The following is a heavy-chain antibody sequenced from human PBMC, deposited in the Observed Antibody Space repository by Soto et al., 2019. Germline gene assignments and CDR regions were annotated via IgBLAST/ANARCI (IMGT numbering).Heavy chain of an antibody. D-gene: IGHD5-18*01. CDR1: GFTVSSNY. J-gene: IGHJ4*02. CDR3: ARDRRGYSYGYLDY. Sequence: GGSLRLSCAASGFTVSSNYMSWVRQAPGKGLEWVSVIYSGGSTYYADSVKGRFTISRDNSKNTLYLQMNSLRAEDTAVYYCARDRRGYSYGYLDYWGQGTLVTVSS. V-gene: IGHV3-53*01. CDR2: IYSGGST.